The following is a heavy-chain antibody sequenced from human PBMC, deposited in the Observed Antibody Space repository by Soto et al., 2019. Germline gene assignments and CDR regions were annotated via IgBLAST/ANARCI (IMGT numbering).Heavy chain of an antibody. Sequence: SETLSLTCTVSGGSTGTSNYYWVWIRQTPGRGLEWIGSVYCTGTTYYTPSLQGRVSMSADTSKNQFLLELKSVTAAATAVYYCASGPPIFMGTTIVPINYYFDSWGQGTLVTVSS. J-gene: IGHJ4*02. CDR2: VYCTGTT. CDR3: ASGPPIFMGTTIVPINYYFDS. V-gene: IGHV4-39*01. D-gene: IGHD2-21*02. CDR1: GGSTGTSNYY.